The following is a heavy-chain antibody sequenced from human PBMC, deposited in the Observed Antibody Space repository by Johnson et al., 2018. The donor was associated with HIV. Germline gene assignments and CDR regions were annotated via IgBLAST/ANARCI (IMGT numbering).Heavy chain of an antibody. CDR1: GFTFSSYG. CDR2: IYSGGST. CDR3: ARGGLGFQNIHDPFDI. J-gene: IGHJ3*02. V-gene: IGHV3-NL1*01. Sequence: QMQLVESGGGVVQPGGSLRLSCAASGFTFSSYGMHWVRQAPGKGLEWVSVIYSGGSTYYADSVKGRFTISRDNSKNTLYLQMNSLRAEDTAVYYCARGGLGFQNIHDPFDIWGQGTMVTVSS. D-gene: IGHD1/OR15-1a*01.